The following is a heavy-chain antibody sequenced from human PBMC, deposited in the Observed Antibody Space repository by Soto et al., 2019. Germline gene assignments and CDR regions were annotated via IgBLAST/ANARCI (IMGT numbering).Heavy chain of an antibody. D-gene: IGHD3-22*01. J-gene: IGHJ4*02. CDR2: IDPSDSQT. CDR1: GYSLAVYC. CDR3: ARQIYDSDTGPNFQYYFDS. V-gene: IGHV5-10-1*01. Sequence: GESLKSSGKGSGYSLAVYCVTWVRQKPWKGLEWMGRIDPSDSQTYYSPSFRGHVTISVTKSITTVFLQWSSLRASDTAMYYCARQIYDSDTGPNFQYYFDSWGQGTPVTVSS.